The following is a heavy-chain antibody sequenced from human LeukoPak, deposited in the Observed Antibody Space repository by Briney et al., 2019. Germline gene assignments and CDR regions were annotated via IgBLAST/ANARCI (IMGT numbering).Heavy chain of an antibody. D-gene: IGHD2/OR15-2a*01. J-gene: IGHJ3*02. V-gene: IGHV1-2*02. CDR2: INPNSGGT. CDR3: ARDTLHYLNAFDI. CDR1: GYTFTGYY. Sequence: EASVKVSCKASGYTFTGYYMHWVRQAPGQGLEWMGWINPNSGGTNYAQKFQGRVTMTRDTSISTAYMELSRLRSDDTAVYYCARDTLHYLNAFDIWGQGTMVTVSS.